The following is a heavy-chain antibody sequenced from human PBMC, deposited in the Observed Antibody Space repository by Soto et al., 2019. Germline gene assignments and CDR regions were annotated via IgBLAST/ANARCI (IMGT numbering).Heavy chain of an antibody. D-gene: IGHD3-10*01. V-gene: IGHV3-23*01. J-gene: IGHJ5*02. CDR1: RFTFSNHA. Sequence: EVQLLESGGGLVQPGGSLRLSCAASRFTFSNHAMSWVRQAPGKGLEWVSAISGNGISTYYADSVRGRFTISRDNSKNTLYLQMNRLRADDTAVYYCARDAIAMVRGTNNWFDPWGQGTLVTVST. CDR3: ARDAIAMVRGTNNWFDP. CDR2: ISGNGIST.